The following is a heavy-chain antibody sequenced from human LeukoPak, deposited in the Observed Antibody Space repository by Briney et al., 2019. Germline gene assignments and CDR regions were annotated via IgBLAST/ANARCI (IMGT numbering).Heavy chain of an antibody. CDR3: AGDSSAWSKNY. Sequence: PGGSLRLSCAASGFTFSTDAMTWVRQAPGKGLQWVSAISGSGGDTYYEDSVKGRFTISRDNSKNMMYLQMNSLRAEDTAVYYCAGDSSAWSKNYWGQGTLVTVSS. CDR2: ISGSGGDT. V-gene: IGHV3-23*01. CDR1: GFTFSTDA. D-gene: IGHD6-19*01. J-gene: IGHJ4*02.